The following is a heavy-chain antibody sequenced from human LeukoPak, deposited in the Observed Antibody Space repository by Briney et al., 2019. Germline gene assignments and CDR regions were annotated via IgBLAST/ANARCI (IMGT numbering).Heavy chain of an antibody. Sequence: GGSLRLSCSVSGFTFSTYVMHWVRQAPGKGLEYVSAISSNGDNAYYADSVKGRFTISRDNSKNTLYLQMSSLRADDTAVYYCVRGTGYWGQGTLVTVSS. CDR3: VRGTGY. J-gene: IGHJ4*02. V-gene: IGHV3-64D*06. CDR2: ISSNGDNA. CDR1: GFTFSTYV.